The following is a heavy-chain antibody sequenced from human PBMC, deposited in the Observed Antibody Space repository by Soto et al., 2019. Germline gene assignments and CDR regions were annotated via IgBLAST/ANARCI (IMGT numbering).Heavy chain of an antibody. Sequence: SETLSLTCTVSGDSITSNSYFWAWIRQPPGKGLEWIGSIYYSGTTYYNPSFQGHVTISADKSISTAYLQWSSLKASDTAMYYCARTRGQNCNGGNCYFGMDVWGQGTTVTVSS. J-gene: IGHJ6*02. CDR1: GDSITSNSYF. V-gene: IGHV4-39*07. D-gene: IGHD2-15*01. CDR2: IYYSGTT. CDR3: ARTRGQNCNGGNCYFGMDV.